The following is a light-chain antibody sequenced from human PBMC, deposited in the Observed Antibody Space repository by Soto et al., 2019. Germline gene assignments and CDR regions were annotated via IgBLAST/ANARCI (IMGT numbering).Light chain of an antibody. Sequence: QSALTQPASVSGSPGQSITISCTGTSSDVGSYDLVSWYQQHPGKAPKFMIYEVTKRPSGVSNRFSGSKSGNTASPTISGLQADDEADYYCCSYAGSGTHVVFGGGTQLTVL. CDR1: SSDVGSYDL. CDR3: CSYAGSGTHVV. CDR2: EVT. V-gene: IGLV2-23*02. J-gene: IGLJ2*01.